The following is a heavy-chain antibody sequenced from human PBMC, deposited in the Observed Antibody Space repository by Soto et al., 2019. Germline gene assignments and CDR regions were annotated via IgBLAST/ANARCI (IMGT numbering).Heavy chain of an antibody. CDR3: ARSKDDFWSGYRLDY. CDR2: IYWDDDK. D-gene: IGHD3-3*01. J-gene: IGHJ4*02. V-gene: IGHV2-5*02. Sequence: QITLKESGPTLVKPTQTLTLTCTFSGFSLSTSGVGVGWIRQPPGKALEWLALIYWDDDKRYSPSLKSRLTIPKDTSKNQVVLTMTNMDPVDTATYYCARSKDDFWSGYRLDYWGQGTLVTVSS. CDR1: GFSLSTSGVG.